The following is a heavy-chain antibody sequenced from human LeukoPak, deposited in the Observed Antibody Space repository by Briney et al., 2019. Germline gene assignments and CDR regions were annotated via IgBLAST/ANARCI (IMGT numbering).Heavy chain of an antibody. CDR3: VKSMLGGYRLLIDS. D-gene: IGHD5-12*01. Sequence: GGSLRLSRAASGFTFSYYGIHWVRQVPGKGLEWVAGMVYDGRNQFYADPVKGRFTISRDNSKNTLFLQMNSLRAEDTAVYYCVKSMLGGYRLLIDSWGQGTLVTVSS. CDR1: GFTFSYYG. V-gene: IGHV3-30*18. CDR2: MVYDGRNQ. J-gene: IGHJ4*02.